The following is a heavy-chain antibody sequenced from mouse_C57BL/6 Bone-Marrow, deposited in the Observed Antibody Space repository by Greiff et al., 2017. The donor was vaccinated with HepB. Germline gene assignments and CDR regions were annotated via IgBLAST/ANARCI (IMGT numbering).Heavy chain of an antibody. CDR1: GYSITSGYY. CDR3: ASSLTFYYAMDY. V-gene: IGHV3-6*01. CDR2: ISYDGSN. Sequence: VQLKESGPGLVKPSQSLSLTCSVTGYSITSGYYWNWIRQFPGNKLEWMGYISYDGSNNYNPSLKNRISITRATSKNQFFLKLNSVTTEDTATYYCASSLTFYYAMDYWGQGTSVTVSS. D-gene: IGHD1-3*01. J-gene: IGHJ4*01.